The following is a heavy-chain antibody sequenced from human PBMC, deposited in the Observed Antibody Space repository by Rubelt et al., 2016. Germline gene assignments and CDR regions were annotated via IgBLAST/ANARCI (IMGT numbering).Heavy chain of an antibody. D-gene: IGHD1-26*01. J-gene: IGHJ5*02. CDR2: LNHSGRT. Sequence: QVQLKKWGAGLLKPSETLSLTCAVYGGSCSGYYCSWIRQPPGKGLEWIGELNHSGRTHYNASLKSRVATSVDTSKNQFSLQLGSVTAAETAVYYGARHGSGSRGWVDPWGQGTLVTVSS. CDR3: ARHGSGSRGWVDP. CDR1: GGSCSGYY. V-gene: IGHV4-34*01.